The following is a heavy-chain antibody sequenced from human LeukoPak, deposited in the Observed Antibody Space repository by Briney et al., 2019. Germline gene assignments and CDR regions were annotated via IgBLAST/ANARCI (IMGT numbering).Heavy chain of an antibody. Sequence: PSETLSLTCTVSGGSINNGGYYWSWIRQHPGKGLEWIGYIYDSGSSYYNPSLRNRVTISVDTSKNNFSLKLSSVTAADTAVYYCARNRDGYNSFDYWGQGTLVTVSS. CDR1: GGSINNGGYY. CDR3: ARNRDGYNSFDY. V-gene: IGHV4-31*03. J-gene: IGHJ4*02. D-gene: IGHD5-24*01. CDR2: IYDSGSS.